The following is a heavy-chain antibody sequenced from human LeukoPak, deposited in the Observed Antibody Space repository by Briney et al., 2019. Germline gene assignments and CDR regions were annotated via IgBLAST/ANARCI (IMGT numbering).Heavy chain of an antibody. J-gene: IGHJ5*02. V-gene: IGHV4-38-2*02. Sequence: PSETLSLTCTVSGYSISSGYYWGWIRQPPGKGLEWIGSIYHSGSTYYNPSLKSRVTISVDTSKNQFSLKLSSVTAADTAVYYCARVNYGDYVFTGGINWFDPWGQGTLVTVSS. CDR1: GYSISSGYY. CDR3: ARVNYGDYVFTGGINWFDP. D-gene: IGHD4-17*01. CDR2: IYHSGST.